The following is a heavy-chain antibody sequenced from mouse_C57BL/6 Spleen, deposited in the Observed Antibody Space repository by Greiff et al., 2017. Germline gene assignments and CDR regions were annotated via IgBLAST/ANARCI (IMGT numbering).Heavy chain of an antibody. J-gene: IGHJ3*01. V-gene: IGHV5-9*01. Sequence: DVKLVESGGGLVKPGGSLKLSCAASGFTFSSYTMSWVRQTPEKRLEWVATISGGGGNTYYPDSVKGRFTISRDNSKNTLYLQMSSLSSEDTALYYCAIHVYHPWFAYWGQGTLVTVSA. CDR2: ISGGGGNT. CDR1: GFTFSSYT. CDR3: AIHVYHPWFAY.